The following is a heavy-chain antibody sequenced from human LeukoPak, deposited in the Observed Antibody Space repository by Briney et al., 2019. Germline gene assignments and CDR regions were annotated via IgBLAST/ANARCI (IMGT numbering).Heavy chain of an antibody. Sequence: PGGSLRLSCAASGFTFDDYAMHWVRQAPGRGLEWVSGISWNSGSVGYADSVKGRFTISRDNAKNSLYLQMNSLRAEDTALYYCAKDTSPMVRGNFDYWGQGTLVNVSS. V-gene: IGHV3-9*01. J-gene: IGHJ4*02. CDR2: ISWNSGSV. CDR3: AKDTSPMVRGNFDY. D-gene: IGHD3-10*01. CDR1: GFTFDDYA.